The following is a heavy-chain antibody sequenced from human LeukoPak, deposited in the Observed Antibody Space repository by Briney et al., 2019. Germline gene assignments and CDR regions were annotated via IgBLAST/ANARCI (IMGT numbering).Heavy chain of an antibody. V-gene: IGHV1-18*04. CDR1: GYTFTSYY. CDR3: ARDLGIAVAGTADY. J-gene: IGHJ4*02. CDR2: ISAYNGNT. Sequence: GASVKVSCKASGYTFTSYYMHWVRQAPGQGLEWMGWISAYNGNTNYAQKLQGRVTMTTDTSTSTAYMELRSLRSDDTAVYYCARDLGIAVAGTADYWGQGTLVTVSS. D-gene: IGHD6-19*01.